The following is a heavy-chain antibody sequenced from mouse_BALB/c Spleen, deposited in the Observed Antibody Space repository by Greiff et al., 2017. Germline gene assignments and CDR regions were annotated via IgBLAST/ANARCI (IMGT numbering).Heavy chain of an antibody. Sequence: QVQLQQPGAELVKPGASVKLSCKASGYTFTSYWMHWVKQRPGQGLEWIGEINPSNGRTNYNEKFKSKATLTVDKSSSTAYMQLSSLTSEDSAVYYSARGISATVVDADYFDYWGQGTTLTVSS. D-gene: IGHD1-1*01. CDR2: INPSNGRT. J-gene: IGHJ2*01. CDR3: ARGISATVVDADYFDY. CDR1: GYTFTSYW. V-gene: IGHV1S81*02.